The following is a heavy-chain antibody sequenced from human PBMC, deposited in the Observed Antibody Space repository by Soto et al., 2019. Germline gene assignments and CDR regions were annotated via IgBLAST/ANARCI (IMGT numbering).Heavy chain of an antibody. D-gene: IGHD2-15*01. CDR1: GVTFSTYA. V-gene: IGHV3-23*01. CDR3: AKRRGAGGHFDY. Sequence: EVELLESGGGLVQPEGSLSLSCAASGVTFSTYAMGWVRQAPGKGLEWVSVVSSGGGTHYADSVKGRFTVTRDNSKNTLSLQMNSRRADDTAVYYCAKRRGAGGHFDYWGQGAEVTVSS. J-gene: IGHJ4*02. CDR2: VSSGGGT.